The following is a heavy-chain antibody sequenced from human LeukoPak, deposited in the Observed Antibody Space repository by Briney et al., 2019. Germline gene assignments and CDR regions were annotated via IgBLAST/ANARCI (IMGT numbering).Heavy chain of an antibody. CDR2: ISYDGSTK. V-gene: IGHV3-30*02. CDR3: AKDGKKGIYYDRRRVGPLFDH. CDR1: GFTFSSYG. Sequence: GGSLRLSCAASGFTFSSYGMHWVRQAPGKGLEWVAFISYDGSTKYYADSVKGRFNISRDSSKNTLYLQLNSLGTEDTGVYYCAKDGKKGIYYDRRRVGPLFDHWGQGTLVTVSS. J-gene: IGHJ4*02. D-gene: IGHD3-22*01.